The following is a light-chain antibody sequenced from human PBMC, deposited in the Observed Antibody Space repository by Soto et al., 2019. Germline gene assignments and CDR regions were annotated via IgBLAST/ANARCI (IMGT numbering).Light chain of an antibody. V-gene: IGLV1-40*01. J-gene: IGLJ2*01. CDR3: QSYDSSLTNAV. Sequence: QSVLTQPPSVSGAPGQRVTISCTGSSSNIGAGYDVYWYQQLPGTAPKLLIYGNSNRPSGVPDRFSGSKSGTSASLAITGLQAEDEADYYCQSYDSSLTNAVFGGGTKLTVL. CDR2: GNS. CDR1: SSNIGAGYD.